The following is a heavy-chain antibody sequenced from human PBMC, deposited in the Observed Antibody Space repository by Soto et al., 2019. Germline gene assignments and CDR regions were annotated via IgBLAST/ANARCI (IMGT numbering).Heavy chain of an antibody. CDR3: ARSTYGDYPPDY. J-gene: IGHJ4*02. CDR2: IYHSGST. V-gene: IGHV4-30-2*01. CDR1: GGSISSGGYS. Sequence: QLQLQESGSGLVKPSQTLSLTCAVSGGSISSGGYSWSWIRQLPGKGLEWIGYIYHSGSTYYNPSLKSRVTISVERSKNQFTLQLSSVTAADMVVYYCARSTYGDYPPDYWGQGTLVTVSS. D-gene: IGHD4-17*01.